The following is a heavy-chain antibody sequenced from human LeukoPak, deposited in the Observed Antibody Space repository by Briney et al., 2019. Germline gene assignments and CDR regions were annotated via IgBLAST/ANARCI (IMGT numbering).Heavy chain of an antibody. CDR2: IAGNSAAT. Sequence: GGSLRLSCAASGFTFSTYGMTWVRQAPGKELEWVSAIAGNSAATSYANSVRGRFTISRDNSKNTLYLQMYSLGAEDTAVYYCAKNTPATGLSYLDSWGRGTLVTVSS. J-gene: IGHJ4*02. D-gene: IGHD3-9*01. CDR1: GFTFSTYG. CDR3: AKNTPATGLSYLDS. V-gene: IGHV3-23*01.